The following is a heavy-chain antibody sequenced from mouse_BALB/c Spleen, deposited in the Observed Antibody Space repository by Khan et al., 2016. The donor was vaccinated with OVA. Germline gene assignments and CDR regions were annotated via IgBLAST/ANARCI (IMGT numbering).Heavy chain of an antibody. Sequence: QIQLVQSGPELKKPGETVKISCKASGYTFTKNGMNWVKQAPGKGLKWMGWINTNTGEPTYAEEFKGRFAFSLETSASTAYLQINNLKNEDTVTYFCARSRWLLPAMDYWGQGTSGTVSS. CDR3: ARSRWLLPAMDY. CDR1: GYTFTKNG. CDR2: INTNTGEP. D-gene: IGHD2-3*01. V-gene: IGHV9-3*02. J-gene: IGHJ4*01.